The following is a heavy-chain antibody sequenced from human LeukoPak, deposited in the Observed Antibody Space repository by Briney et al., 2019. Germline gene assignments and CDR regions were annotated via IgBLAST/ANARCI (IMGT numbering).Heavy chain of an antibody. J-gene: IGHJ3*02. CDR1: GVSVSTTYN. V-gene: IGHV4-39*01. CDR3: ARYRYGSGSYYRGNAFDI. D-gene: IGHD3-10*01. Sequence: SETLSLTCTVSGVSVSTTYNWGWVRRPPGKGLEWIGSIYYSGSTYYNPSLKSRVTISVDTSKNQFSLKLSSVTAADTAVYYCARYRYGSGSYYRGNAFDIWGQGTMVTVSS. CDR2: IYYSGST.